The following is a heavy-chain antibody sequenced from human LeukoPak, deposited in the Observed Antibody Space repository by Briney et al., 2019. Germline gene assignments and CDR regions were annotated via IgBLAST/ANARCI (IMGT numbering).Heavy chain of an antibody. CDR3: ARDLTSIVGATADDTTDAFDI. D-gene: IGHD1-26*01. J-gene: IGHJ3*02. CDR2: IKQDGSEK. CDR1: GFTFSSYW. Sequence: GGSLRLSCAASGFTFSSYWMSWVRQAPGKGLEWVANIKQDGSEKYYVDSVKGRFTISRDNAKNSLYLQMNSLRAEDTAVYYCARDLTSIVGATADDTTDAFDIWGQGTMVTVSS. V-gene: IGHV3-7*03.